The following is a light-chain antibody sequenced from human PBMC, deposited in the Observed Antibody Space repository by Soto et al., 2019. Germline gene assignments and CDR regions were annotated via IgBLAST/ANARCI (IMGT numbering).Light chain of an antibody. J-gene: IGKJ5*01. Sequence: DIQMTQSPSSLSASVGDRVTITCRASQSIRSYLNWYQQKPGKAPKVLIYSVSTLETGVPSRFSGSASGTDFTLTISSLQPEDFATYFCQQGYSTPTFGQGTRLEMK. CDR1: QSIRSY. V-gene: IGKV1-39*01. CDR3: QQGYSTPT. CDR2: SVS.